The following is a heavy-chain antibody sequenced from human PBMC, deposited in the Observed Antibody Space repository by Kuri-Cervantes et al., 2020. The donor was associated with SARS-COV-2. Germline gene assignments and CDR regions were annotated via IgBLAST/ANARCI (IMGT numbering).Heavy chain of an antibody. J-gene: IGHJ6*02. Sequence: GGSLRLSCKGSGYSFTGYWISWVRQMPGKGLEWMGRIDPSDSYTNYSPSFQGHVTISADKSISTAYLQWSSLKASDTAMYYCARDMTYYYYGMDVWGQGTTVTVSS. CDR3: ARDMTYYYYGMDV. V-gene: IGHV5-10-1*01. CDR2: IDPSDSYT. CDR1: GYSFTGYW.